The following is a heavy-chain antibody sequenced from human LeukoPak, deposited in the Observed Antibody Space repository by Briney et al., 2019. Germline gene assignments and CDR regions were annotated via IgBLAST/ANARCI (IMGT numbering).Heavy chain of an antibody. V-gene: IGHV1-18*01. CDR1: GYTFTSYG. CDR3: AREGGYCSGGSCYSKYYFDY. CDR2: ISAYNGNT. D-gene: IGHD2-15*01. J-gene: IGHJ4*02. Sequence: GASVKVSCKASGYTFTSYGISWVRQATGQGLEWMGWISAYNGNTNYAQKFQGRVTMTRDTSTSTVYMELSSLRSEDTAVYYCAREGGYCSGGSCYSKYYFDYWGQGTLVTVSS.